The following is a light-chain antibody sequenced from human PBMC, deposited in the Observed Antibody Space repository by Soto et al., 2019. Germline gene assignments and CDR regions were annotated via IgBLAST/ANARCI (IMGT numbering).Light chain of an antibody. Sequence: DIQMTQSPPSLSTSVGYKLTITCRASQSISRYLNWYQQKPGQAPNLLIYDASDLEIGVPSRFSGSGSGTHFTFTISSLQTEDIGTYYCQQYDILPITFGRGTRLEIK. J-gene: IGKJ5*01. CDR1: QSISRY. CDR2: DAS. CDR3: QQYDILPIT. V-gene: IGKV1-33*01.